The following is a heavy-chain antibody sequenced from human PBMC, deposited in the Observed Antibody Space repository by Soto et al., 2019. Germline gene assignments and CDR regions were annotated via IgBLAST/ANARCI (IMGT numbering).Heavy chain of an antibody. CDR2: ISGSGGST. D-gene: IGHD1-26*01. CDR1: GFTFSSYA. CDR3: AKDGVGGSYYGY. V-gene: IGHV3-23*01. J-gene: IGHJ4*02. Sequence: EVQLLESGGGLVQPGGSLRLSCAASGFTFSSYAMSWVRQAPGKGLEWVSAISGSGGSTYYADSVKGRFTISRDNSKNTLYPQMNSLRAEDTAVYYCAKDGVGGSYYGYWGQGTLVTVSS.